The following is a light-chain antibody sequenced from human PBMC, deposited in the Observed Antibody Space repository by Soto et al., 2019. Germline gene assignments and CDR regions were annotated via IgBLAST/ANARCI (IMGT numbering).Light chain of an antibody. V-gene: IGLV1-36*01. CDR2: YDD. Sequence: QSVLTQPTSVSEAPRQRVTISCSGNSSNIGKNAVNWYQHLPGKAPKLLIYYDDLLPSGVSDRFSGSKSGTSASLAISGLQSDDEGDYYCAAWDDSLNVVLFGGGTKLTVL. J-gene: IGLJ3*02. CDR1: SSNIGKNA. CDR3: AAWDDSLNVVL.